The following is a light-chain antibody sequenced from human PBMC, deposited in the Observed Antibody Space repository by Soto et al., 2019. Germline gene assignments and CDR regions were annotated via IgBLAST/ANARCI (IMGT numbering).Light chain of an antibody. CDR1: QGISSA. V-gene: IGKV1D-13*01. CDR3: LQDINYPWT. J-gene: IGKJ1*01. Sequence: AIQLTQSPSSLSASVGDRVTITCRASQGISSALAWYQHKPGKAPKLLIYDASSLESGVPPRFSGSGSGTDFTLAISSLQPEDSATYYCLQDINYPWTFGQGTKVDIK. CDR2: DAS.